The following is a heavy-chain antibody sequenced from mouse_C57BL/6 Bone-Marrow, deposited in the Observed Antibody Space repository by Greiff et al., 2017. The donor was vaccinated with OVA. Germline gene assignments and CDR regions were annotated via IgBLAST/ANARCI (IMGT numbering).Heavy chain of an antibody. J-gene: IGHJ1*03. Sequence: EVQLQQSGPELVKPGASVKISCKASGYTFTDYYMNWVKQSHGKSLEWIGDINPNNGGTSYNQKFKGKATLTVDKSSSTAYMELRSLTSEDSAVYYCARSGSSSRGNFDVWGTGTTVTVSS. CDR1: GYTFTDYY. D-gene: IGHD1-1*01. CDR2: INPNNGGT. V-gene: IGHV1-26*01. CDR3: ARSGSSSRGNFDV.